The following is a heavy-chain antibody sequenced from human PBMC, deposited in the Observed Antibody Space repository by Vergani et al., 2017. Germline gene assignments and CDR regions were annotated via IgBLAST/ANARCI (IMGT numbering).Heavy chain of an antibody. D-gene: IGHD1-26*01. CDR1: GFTFSSYA. V-gene: IGHV3-23*01. CDR3: AKQSARSVGATHKDY. J-gene: IGHJ4*02. CDR2: ISGSGGST. Sequence: EVQLLESGGGLVQPGGSLGLSCAASGFTFSSYAMSWVRQAPGKGLEWVSAISGSGGSTYYADSVKGRFTISRDNSKNTLYLQMNSLRAEDTAVYYCAKQSARSVGATHKDYWGQGTLVTVSS.